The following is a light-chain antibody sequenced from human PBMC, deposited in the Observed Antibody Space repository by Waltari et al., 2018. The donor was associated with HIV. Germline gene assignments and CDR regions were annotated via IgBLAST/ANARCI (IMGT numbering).Light chain of an antibody. CDR3: QQYNTYSRT. V-gene: IGKV1-5*03. Sequence: DIQMTQSPSTLSASVGDRVTITCRASQSISSWLAWYQQKPGNAPKLLIYKASSLESGVPSRFSGTGSGTEFTLTISSLQPDDFATYYCQQYNTYSRTFGQGTKVEIK. J-gene: IGKJ1*01. CDR1: QSISSW. CDR2: KAS.